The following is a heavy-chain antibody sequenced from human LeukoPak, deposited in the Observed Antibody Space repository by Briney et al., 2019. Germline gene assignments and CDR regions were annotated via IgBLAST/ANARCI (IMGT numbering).Heavy chain of an antibody. CDR2: ISSSSSYI. V-gene: IGHV3-21*01. CDR1: GFTFSSYS. Sequence: GGSLRLSCAASGFTFSSYSMSWVRQAPGKGLEWVSSISSSSSYIYYADSVKGRFTISRDNAKNSLYLQMNSLRAEDTAVYYCARDSRAGFDYWGQGTLVTVSS. D-gene: IGHD3-10*01. CDR3: ARDSRAGFDY. J-gene: IGHJ4*02.